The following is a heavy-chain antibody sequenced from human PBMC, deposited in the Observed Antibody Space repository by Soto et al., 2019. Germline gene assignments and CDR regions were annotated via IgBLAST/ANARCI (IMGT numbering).Heavy chain of an antibody. Sequence: PSETLSLTCTVSGGSISSYYWSWIRQPPGKGLEWIGYIYYSGSTNYNPSLKSRVTISVDTSKNQFSLKLSSVTAADTAAYYCARVVGSGAVFDYWGQGTLVTVSS. CDR3: ARVVGSGAVFDY. CDR2: IYYSGST. J-gene: IGHJ4*02. CDR1: GGSISSYY. D-gene: IGHD6-19*01. V-gene: IGHV4-59*01.